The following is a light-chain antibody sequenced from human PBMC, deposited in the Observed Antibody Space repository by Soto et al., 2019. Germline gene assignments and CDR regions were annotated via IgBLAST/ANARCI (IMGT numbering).Light chain of an antibody. CDR2: EFT. Sequence: QSVLTQPASVSGSPGQSITVSCTGTSSHIGGYNYVSWYQQHPGKAPKLMVYEFTNRPSGVSDRFSGSKSGKTASLTISGLHADDEGYYYCSSYTSRSALYVFGTGT. J-gene: IGLJ1*01. CDR1: SSHIGGYNY. CDR3: SSYTSRSALYV. V-gene: IGLV2-14*01.